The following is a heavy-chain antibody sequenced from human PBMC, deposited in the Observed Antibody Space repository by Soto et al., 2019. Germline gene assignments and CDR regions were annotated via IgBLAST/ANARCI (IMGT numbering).Heavy chain of an antibody. D-gene: IGHD2-8*02. Sequence: GWSLRLSCAASGFTFSSYSMNWVRQAPGKGLEWVSYISSSSSTIYYADSVKGRFTISRDNAKNSLYLHMNSLRDEDTAVYYCAIDASYCTGGVCLWDRCIVVVVVAGDPCDVKYVRGQGTTVT. CDR1: GFTFSSYS. J-gene: IGHJ6*01. CDR2: ISSSSSTI. V-gene: IGHV3-48*02. CDR3: AIDASYCTGGVCLWDRCIVVVVVAGDPCDVKYV.